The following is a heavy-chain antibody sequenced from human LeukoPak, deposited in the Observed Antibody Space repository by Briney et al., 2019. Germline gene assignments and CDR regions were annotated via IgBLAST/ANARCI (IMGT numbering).Heavy chain of an antibody. CDR3: ARHFCGLDY. V-gene: IGHV4-59*08. CDR2: IYYSGST. D-gene: IGHD2/OR15-2a*01. Sequence: PSETLSLTCTVSGGSISSYYWSWIRQPPGKGLEWIGYIYYSGSTNYNLSLKSGVTISLHTSKNQYPLKLSSVAEDDTAVYYCARHFCGLDYWGQGTLVTVSS. CDR1: GGSISSYY. J-gene: IGHJ4*02.